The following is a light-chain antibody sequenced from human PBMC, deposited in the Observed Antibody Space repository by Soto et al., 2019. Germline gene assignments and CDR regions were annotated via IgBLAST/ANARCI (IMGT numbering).Light chain of an antibody. Sequence: IVLTQSPATLSLSPGERATLSCRASQSVSSYLAWYQQKPGQAPRLLIYDAYNRATGIPARFSGSGSGTDFTLTIRSLEPEDFAVYYCKQRSNWLWTFGQGTKVDIK. J-gene: IGKJ1*01. CDR2: DAY. CDR3: KQRSNWLWT. V-gene: IGKV3-11*01. CDR1: QSVSSY.